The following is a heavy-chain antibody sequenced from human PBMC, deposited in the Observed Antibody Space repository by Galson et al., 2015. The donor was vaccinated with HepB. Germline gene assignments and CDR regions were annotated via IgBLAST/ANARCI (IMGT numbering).Heavy chain of an antibody. Sequence: SLRLSCAASGFTFSSYGMHWVRQAPGKGLEWVAVVSSDGSNKYYADSVKGRFTISRGNSKTTLYLQMNSLRAEDTAIYLCAKEGGSGYTYGPNWFDPWGQGTLVTVSS. CDR2: VSSDGSNK. V-gene: IGHV3-30*18. J-gene: IGHJ5*02. CDR1: GFTFSSYG. D-gene: IGHD1-26*01. CDR3: AKEGGSGYTYGPNWFDP.